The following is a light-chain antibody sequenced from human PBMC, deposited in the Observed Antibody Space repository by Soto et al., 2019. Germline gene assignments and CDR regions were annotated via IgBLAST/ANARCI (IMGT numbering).Light chain of an antibody. V-gene: IGLV2-11*01. CDR3: SSYGGKSDVV. Sequence: QSVLTQPRSVSGSPGQSVTISCTGTSSNVGAYSFVSWYQQRPGKAPNLIIYHVNKRPSGVPDRFSGSKSGNTASLTISGLQAEDESDYYCSSYGGKSDVVFGGGTKVTVL. J-gene: IGLJ2*01. CDR2: HVN. CDR1: SSNVGAYSF.